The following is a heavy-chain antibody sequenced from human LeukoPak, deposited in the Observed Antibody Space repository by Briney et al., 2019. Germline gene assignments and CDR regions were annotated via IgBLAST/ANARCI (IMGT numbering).Heavy chain of an antibody. CDR1: GGSISSGGYY. V-gene: IGHV4-31*03. J-gene: IGHJ3*02. CDR2: IYYSGST. Sequence: SETLFLTCTVSGGSISSGGYYWSWIRQHPGKGPEWIGYIYYSGSTYYNPSLKSRVTISVDTSKNQFSLKLSSVTAADTAVYYCATEHYCSSTSCYADGAFDIWGQGTMVTVSS. D-gene: IGHD2-2*01. CDR3: ATEHYCSSTSCYADGAFDI.